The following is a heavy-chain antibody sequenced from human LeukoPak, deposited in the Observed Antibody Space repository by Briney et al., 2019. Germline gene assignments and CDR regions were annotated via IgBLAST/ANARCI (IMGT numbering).Heavy chain of an antibody. D-gene: IGHD2-8*01. J-gene: IGHJ3*02. V-gene: IGHV3-66*02. CDR3: ARRMVYADDAFDI. Sequence: GGSLRLSCAASGFTVSSNYMSWVHQAPGKGLEWVSVIYSGGSTYYADSVKGRFTISRDNSKNTLYLQMNSLRAEDTAVYYCARRMVYADDAFDIWGQGTMVTVSS. CDR1: GFTVSSNY. CDR2: IYSGGST.